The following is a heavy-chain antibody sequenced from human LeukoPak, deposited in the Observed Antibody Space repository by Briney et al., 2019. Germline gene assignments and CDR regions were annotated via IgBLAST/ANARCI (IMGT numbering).Heavy chain of an antibody. CDR1: GGSISSGSYY. CDR3: ARALGSAAVADYGDYDWFDP. J-gene: IGHJ5*02. CDR2: IYTSGST. D-gene: IGHD4-17*01. V-gene: IGHV4-61*02. Sequence: SETLSLTCTVSGGSISSGSYYWSWIRQPAGKGLEWIGRIYTSGSTNYNPSLKSRVTISVDTSKNQFSLKLSSVTAADTAVYYCARALGSAAVADYGDYDWFDPWGQGTLVTVSS.